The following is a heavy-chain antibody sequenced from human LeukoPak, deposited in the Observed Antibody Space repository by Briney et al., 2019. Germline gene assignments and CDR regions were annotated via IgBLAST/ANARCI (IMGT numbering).Heavy chain of an antibody. Sequence: KPSETLSLTCTVSGYSISSGYYWGWIRQPPGRGLEWIGSIYHSGSTNYNPSLKSRVTISVDTSKNQFSLKLSSVTAADTAVYYCARVGLDSSGFKFDYWGQGTLVTVSS. CDR3: ARVGLDSSGFKFDY. CDR2: IYHSGST. CDR1: GYSISSGYY. V-gene: IGHV4-38-2*02. J-gene: IGHJ4*02. D-gene: IGHD3-22*01.